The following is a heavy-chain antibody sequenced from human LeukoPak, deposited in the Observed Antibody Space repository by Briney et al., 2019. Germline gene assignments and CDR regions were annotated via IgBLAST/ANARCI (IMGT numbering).Heavy chain of an antibody. Sequence: GGSLRLSCAASGFTFSNAWMSWVRQAPGKGLEWVGRIKSKTDGGTTDYAAPVKGRFTISRDDSKTTLYLQMNSLKTEDTAVYYCTPLSTVVPASQYNWFDPWGQGTLVTVSS. CDR1: GFTFSNAW. D-gene: IGHD2-2*01. V-gene: IGHV3-15*01. J-gene: IGHJ5*02. CDR3: TPLSTVVPASQYNWFDP. CDR2: IKSKTDGGTT.